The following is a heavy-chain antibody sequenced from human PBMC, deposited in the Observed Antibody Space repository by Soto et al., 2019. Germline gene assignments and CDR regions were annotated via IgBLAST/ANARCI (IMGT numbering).Heavy chain of an antibody. Sequence: SETLSLTCAVSGGSISSSSYYSGWIRQPPGKGLEWIGYIYYSGSTNYNPSLKSRVTISVDTSKNQFSLKLSSVTAADTAVYYCARSIAAAGTSHYYYYYGMDVWGQGTTVTVSS. J-gene: IGHJ6*02. D-gene: IGHD6-13*01. V-gene: IGHV4-61*05. CDR1: GGSISSSSYY. CDR3: ARSIAAAGTSHYYYYYGMDV. CDR2: IYYSGST.